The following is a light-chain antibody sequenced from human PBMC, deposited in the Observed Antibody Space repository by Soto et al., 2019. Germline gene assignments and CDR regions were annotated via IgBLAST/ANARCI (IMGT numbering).Light chain of an antibody. Sequence: EVGMTQSPATLSVSPGERATLSCRASQSVSSNLAWYQQKPGQTPRLLMYGASTRATGIPARFSGSGSGTECTLTISSLQSEDFAVYYCQQYHKWPPFTFGGGTKVEIK. J-gene: IGKJ4*01. V-gene: IGKV3-15*01. CDR1: QSVSSN. CDR3: QQYHKWPPFT. CDR2: GAS.